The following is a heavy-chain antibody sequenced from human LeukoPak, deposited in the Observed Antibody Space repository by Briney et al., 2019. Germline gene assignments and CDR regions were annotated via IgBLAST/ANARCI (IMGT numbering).Heavy chain of an antibody. CDR2: IYYSGST. J-gene: IGHJ5*02. V-gene: IGHV4-59*08. D-gene: IGHD2-2*01. Sequence: TSKTLSLSCTVTGGSMSNFYWTWIRQPPGKGLEWIANIYYSGSTNYNPSLKSRVTMSIDTSKNQFSLRLSSVTAADTAVYYCARSLYCSSVNCPTQTWFDPWGQGTLVSVSS. CDR1: GGSMSNFY. CDR3: ARSLYCSSVNCPTQTWFDP.